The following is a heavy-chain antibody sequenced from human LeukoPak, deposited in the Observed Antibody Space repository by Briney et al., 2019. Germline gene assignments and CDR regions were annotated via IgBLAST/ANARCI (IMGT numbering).Heavy chain of an antibody. CDR3: ARVELANWFDP. D-gene: IGHD6-13*01. CDR2: IYYSGST. J-gene: IGHJ5*02. V-gene: IGHV4-59*01. Sequence: PSETLSLTCTVSGGSISSYYWSWIRHPPGKGLEWIGYIYYSGSTNYNPSLKSRVTISVDTSKNQFSLKLSSVTAADTAVYYCARVELANWFDPWGQGTLVTVSS. CDR1: GGSISSYY.